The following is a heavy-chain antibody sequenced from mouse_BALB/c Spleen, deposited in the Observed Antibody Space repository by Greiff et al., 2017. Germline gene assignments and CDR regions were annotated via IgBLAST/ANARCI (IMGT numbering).Heavy chain of an antibody. D-gene: IGHD1-1*01. V-gene: IGHV1S56*01. Sequence: QVQLQQSGPELVKPGASVRISCKASGYTFTSYYIHWVKQRPGQGLEWIGWIYPGNVNTKYNEKFKGKATLTADKSSSTAYMQLSSLTSEDSAVYFCARSGGYYGSSGYWYFDVWGAGTTVTVSS. CDR3: ARSGGYYGSSGYWYFDV. CDR1: GYTFTSYY. CDR2: IYPGNVNT. J-gene: IGHJ1*01.